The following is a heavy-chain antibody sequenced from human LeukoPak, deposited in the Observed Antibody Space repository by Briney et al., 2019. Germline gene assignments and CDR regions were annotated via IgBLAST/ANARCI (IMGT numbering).Heavy chain of an antibody. CDR2: IIPSGHTT. CDR3: AKLYGGRYFDY. CDR1: GSTFSSHG. V-gene: IGHV3-23*01. Sequence: GGTLRLSCAASGSTFSSHGMNWVRQAPGKGLEWVSGIIPSGHTTYYADSVRGRFTISRDNSRNTLYLQMNSLRAEDTAVYYCAKLYGGRYFDYWGQGTLVTVSS. J-gene: IGHJ4*02. D-gene: IGHD3-10*01.